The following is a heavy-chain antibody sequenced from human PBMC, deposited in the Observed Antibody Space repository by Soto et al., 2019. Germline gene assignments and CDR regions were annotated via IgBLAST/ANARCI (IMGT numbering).Heavy chain of an antibody. Sequence: ASVKVSCKASGYTFTSYAMHWVRQAPGQRLEWMGWINAGNGNTKYSQKFQGRVTITRDTFASTAYMELSSLRSEDTAVYYCARLYEYDILTGYYFDYWGQGTLVTVS. CDR3: ARLYEYDILTGYYFDY. CDR1: GYTFTSYA. CDR2: INAGNGNT. V-gene: IGHV1-3*01. D-gene: IGHD3-9*01. J-gene: IGHJ4*02.